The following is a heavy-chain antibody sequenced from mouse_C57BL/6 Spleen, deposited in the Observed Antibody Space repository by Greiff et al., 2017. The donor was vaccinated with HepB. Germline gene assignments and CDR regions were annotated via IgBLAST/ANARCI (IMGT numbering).Heavy chain of an antibody. CDR3: ARGGDGYRWCAY. J-gene: IGHJ3*01. V-gene: IGHV1-69*01. CDR1: GYTFTSYW. CDR2: IDPSDSYT. D-gene: IGHD2-3*01. Sequence: VQLQQPGAELVMPGASVKLSCKASGYTFTSYWMHWVKQRPGQGLEWIGEIDPSDSYTNYNQKFKGKSTLTVDKSSSTAYMQLSRLTSEDSAVYYCARGGDGYRWCAYWGQGTLVTVSA.